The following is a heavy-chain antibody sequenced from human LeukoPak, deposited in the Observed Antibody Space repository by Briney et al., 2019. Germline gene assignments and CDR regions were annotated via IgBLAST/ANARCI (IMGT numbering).Heavy chain of an antibody. CDR2: ISSSSSYI. CDR3: ARMHCSGGSCYSVWYYFDY. D-gene: IGHD2-15*01. CDR1: GFTFSSYS. Sequence: GGSLRLSCAASGFTFSSYSMYWVRQAPGKGLEWVSSISSSSSYIYYADSVKGRFTISRDNAKNSLYLQMNSLRAEDTAVYYCARMHCSGGSCYSVWYYFDYWGHGTLVTVSS. V-gene: IGHV3-21*01. J-gene: IGHJ4*01.